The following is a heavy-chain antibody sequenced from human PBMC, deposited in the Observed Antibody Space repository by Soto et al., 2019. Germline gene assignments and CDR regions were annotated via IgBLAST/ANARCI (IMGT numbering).Heavy chain of an antibody. CDR2: IRPSSETT. J-gene: IGHJ2*01. V-gene: IGHV3-48*01. CDR1: GFSFSGYS. Sequence: EEELAESGGGFVQPGGSLSLSCAVSGFSFSGYSMIWVRRAPGRGLEWLSYIRPSSETTFYADSVKGRFSISRDNVKDSLTLVLTDLRAEDTAVYSCARVRARWEFDLWGRGTPVTVS. D-gene: IGHD1-26*01. CDR3: ARVRARWEFDL.